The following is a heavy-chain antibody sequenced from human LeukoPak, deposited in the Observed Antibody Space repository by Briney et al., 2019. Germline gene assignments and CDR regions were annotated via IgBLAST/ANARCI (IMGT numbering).Heavy chain of an antibody. V-gene: IGHV3-21*01. CDR2: ISSSSSYI. D-gene: IGHD6-13*01. CDR1: GFTFSSYG. J-gene: IGHJ6*02. Sequence: GGSLRLSCAASGFTFSSYGMNWVRQAPGKGLEWVSSISSSSSYIYYADSVKGRFTISRDNAKNSLYLQLNSLRAEDTAVYYCARWGSSDGMDVWGQGTTVTVSS. CDR3: ARWGSSDGMDV.